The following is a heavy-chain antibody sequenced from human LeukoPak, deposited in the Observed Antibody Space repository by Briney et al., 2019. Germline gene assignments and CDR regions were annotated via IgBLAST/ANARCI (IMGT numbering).Heavy chain of an antibody. J-gene: IGHJ4*02. CDR3: ARDHGGSYADFDY. CDR2: IYSGGST. Sequence: GGSLRPSCAASGVTVSSNYMSWVRQAPGKGLEWVSVIYSGGSTYYADSVKGRFTISRDNSKNTLYLQMNSLRAEDTAVYYCARDHGGSYADFDYWGQGTLVTVSS. CDR1: GVTVSSNY. V-gene: IGHV3-66*02. D-gene: IGHD1-26*01.